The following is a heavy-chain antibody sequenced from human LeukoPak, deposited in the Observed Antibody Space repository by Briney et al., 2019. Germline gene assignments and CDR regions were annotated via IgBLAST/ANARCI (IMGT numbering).Heavy chain of an antibody. V-gene: IGHV1-69*05. Sequence: GSSVKVSCKASGGTFSSYAISWVRQAPGQGLEWMGGIIPIFGTANYAQKFQGRVTITTDESTSTAYMELSSLRSEDTAVYCCARGTTVRQRGYYYYSMDVWGKGTTVTVSS. CDR3: ARGTTVRQRGYYYYSMDV. CDR2: IIPIFGTA. D-gene: IGHD4-17*01. J-gene: IGHJ6*03. CDR1: GGTFSSYA.